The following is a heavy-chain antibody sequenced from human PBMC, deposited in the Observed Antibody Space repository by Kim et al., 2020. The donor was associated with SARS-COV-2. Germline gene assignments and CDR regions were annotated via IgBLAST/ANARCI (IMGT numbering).Heavy chain of an antibody. J-gene: IGHJ3*02. Sequence: SETLSLTCTVSGGSISSYYWSWIRQPPGKGLEWIGYIYYSGSTNYNPSLKGRVTISVDTSKNQLSLKLSSVTAADTAVYYCARLGMVYAITNAFDIWGQGTMVTVSS. CDR3: ARLGMVYAITNAFDI. CDR1: GGSISSYY. CDR2: IYYSGST. D-gene: IGHD2-8*01. V-gene: IGHV4-59*08.